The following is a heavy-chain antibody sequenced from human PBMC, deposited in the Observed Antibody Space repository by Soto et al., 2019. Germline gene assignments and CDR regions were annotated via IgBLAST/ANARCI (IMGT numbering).Heavy chain of an antibody. CDR3: AHTDLIYCSGGSCEENWFDP. CDR2: IYWDDDK. J-gene: IGHJ5*02. Sequence: SGPTLVKPTQTLTLTCTFSGFSLSTSGVGVGWIRQPPGKALEWLALIYWDDDKRYSPSLKSRLTITKDTSKNQVVLTMTNMDPVDTATYYCAHTDLIYCSGGSCEENWFDPWGQGTLVTVSS. V-gene: IGHV2-5*02. D-gene: IGHD2-15*01. CDR1: GFSLSTSGVG.